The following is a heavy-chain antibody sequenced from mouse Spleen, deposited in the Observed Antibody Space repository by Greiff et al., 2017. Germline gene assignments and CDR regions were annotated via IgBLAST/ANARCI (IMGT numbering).Heavy chain of an antibody. J-gene: IGHJ4*01. CDR3: ARSNYDYDLYYAMDY. CDR2: IDPEDGET. V-gene: IGHV14-2*01. D-gene: IGHD2-4*01. CDR1: GFNIKDYY. Sequence: VHVKQSGAELVKPGASVKLSCTASGFNIKDYYMHWVKQRTEQGLEWIGRIDPEDGETKYAPKFQGKATITADTSSNTAYLQLSSLTSEDTAVYYCARSNYDYDLYYAMDYWGQGTSVTVSS.